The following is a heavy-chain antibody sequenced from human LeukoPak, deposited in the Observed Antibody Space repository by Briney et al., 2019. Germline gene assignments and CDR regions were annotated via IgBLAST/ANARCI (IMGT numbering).Heavy chain of an antibody. Sequence: PSETLSLTCAVYGGSFSGYYWSWIRQPPGKGLEWIGEINHSGSTNYNPSLKSRVTISVDTSKNQFSLKLSSVTAADTAVYYCARGPKIVVVTALWFDPWGQGTLVTVSS. CDR2: INHSGST. CDR3: ARGPKIVVVTALWFDP. V-gene: IGHV4-34*01. CDR1: GGSFSGYY. D-gene: IGHD2-21*02. J-gene: IGHJ5*02.